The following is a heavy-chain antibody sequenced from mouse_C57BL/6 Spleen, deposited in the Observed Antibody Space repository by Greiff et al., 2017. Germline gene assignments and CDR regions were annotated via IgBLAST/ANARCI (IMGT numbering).Heavy chain of an antibody. J-gene: IGHJ4*01. Sequence: QVQLQQSGAELARPGASVKLSCKASGYTFTSYGISWVKQRTGQGLEWIGEIYPRSGNTYYNEKFKGKATLTADKSSSTAYMELRSLTSEDSAVYFCARSNPSYGNSYAMDYWGQGTSVTVSS. D-gene: IGHD2-1*01. CDR3: ARSNPSYGNSYAMDY. V-gene: IGHV1-81*01. CDR1: GYTFTSYG. CDR2: IYPRSGNT.